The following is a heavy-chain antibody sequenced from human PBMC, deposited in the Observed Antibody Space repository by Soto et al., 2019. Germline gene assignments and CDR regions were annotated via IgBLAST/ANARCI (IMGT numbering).Heavy chain of an antibody. D-gene: IGHD2-21*02. CDR2: IIPVLGTT. V-gene: IGHV1-69*08. CDR3: ARRRYCGFDCYHKHYYGMDV. Sequence: QVQLVQSGAEVKKPGSSVKVSCRASGDTFSSYTVNWLRQAPGRGLEWMGRIIPVLGTTDYGQNFRGRVTITADKSKTTVDMEPSSLRSGDTAVYYCARRRYCGFDCYHKHYYGMDVWGQGTTVTVAS. J-gene: IGHJ6*02. CDR1: GDTFSSYT.